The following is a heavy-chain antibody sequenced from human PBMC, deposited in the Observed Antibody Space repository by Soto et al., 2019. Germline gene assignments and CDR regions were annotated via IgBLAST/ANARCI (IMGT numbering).Heavy chain of an antibody. J-gene: IGHJ4*02. D-gene: IGHD5-12*01. V-gene: IGHV3-30*04. CDR3: ARDGAEMATIFLPGDY. CDR2: ISYDGRKK. Sequence: PGGSLRLSCAASGFTFITYPMHWVRQAPCKGLEWVAVISYDGRKKYYADSVKGRFTISRDNSKNTLYVQMNSLRPEDTAVYYCARDGAEMATIFLPGDYWGQGTLVTVSS. CDR1: GFTFITYP.